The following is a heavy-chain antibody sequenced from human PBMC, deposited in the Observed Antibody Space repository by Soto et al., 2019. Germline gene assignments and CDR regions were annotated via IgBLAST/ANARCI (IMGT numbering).Heavy chain of an antibody. CDR1: GYTFTSYG. D-gene: IGHD1-26*01. V-gene: IGHV1-18*04. CDR2: ISAYNGNT. J-gene: IGHJ2*01. Sequence: QVQLVQSGAEVKKPGASVKVSCKASGYTFTSYGISWVRQAPGQGLEWMGWISAYNGNTHYAQKLQGRVTMTTDTSTSTAYRELRSLRSDDTAVYYCARVSSGSYRIDWYFDLWGRGTLVTVSS. CDR3: ARVSSGSYRIDWYFDL.